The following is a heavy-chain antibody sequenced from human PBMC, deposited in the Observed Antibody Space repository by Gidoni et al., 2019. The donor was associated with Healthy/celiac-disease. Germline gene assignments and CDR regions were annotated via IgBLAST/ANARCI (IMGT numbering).Heavy chain of an antibody. CDR1: GFTFSSYA. Sequence: QVQLVASGGRVVQPGRSLRLSCAASGFTFSSYAMHWVRPAPGKGLELVAVISYDGSNKYYADSVKGRFTISRDNSKNTLYLQMNSLRAEDTAVYYCARDSEKVDTAMVTGGTLGYWGQGTLVTVSS. J-gene: IGHJ4*02. CDR2: ISYDGSNK. V-gene: IGHV3-30-3*01. D-gene: IGHD5-18*01. CDR3: ARDSEKVDTAMVTGGTLGY.